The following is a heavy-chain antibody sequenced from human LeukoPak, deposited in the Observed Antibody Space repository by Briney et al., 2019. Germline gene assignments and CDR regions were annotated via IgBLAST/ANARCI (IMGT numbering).Heavy chain of an antibody. CDR3: ARVSLPLYYYDSSGYSRFDY. J-gene: IGHJ4*02. CDR1: GGSISSGGYY. V-gene: IGHV4-30-4*08. Sequence: SETLSLTCTVSGGSISSGGYYWSWIRQPPGKGLEWIGYIYYSGSTYYNPSLKSRVTISVDTSKNQFSLKLSSVTAADTAVYYCARVSLPLYYYDSSGYSRFDYWGQGTLVTVSS. CDR2: IYYSGST. D-gene: IGHD3-22*01.